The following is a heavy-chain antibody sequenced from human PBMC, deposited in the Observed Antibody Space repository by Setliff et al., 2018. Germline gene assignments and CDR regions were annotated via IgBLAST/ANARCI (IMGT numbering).Heavy chain of an antibody. J-gene: IGHJ3*01. CDR3: AKTYNWNSYDTFDL. CDR1: GNTFTNYW. CDR2: IYPGDSDT. V-gene: IGHV5-51*01. D-gene: IGHD1-7*01. Sequence: GESLTISCKGSGNTFTNYWIGWVRQMPGKGLEWMGIIYPGDSDTRYSPSFQGQVIISVDKSISTAYLQWSSLKASDTAIYYCAKTYNWNSYDTFDLWGQGTMVTVSS.